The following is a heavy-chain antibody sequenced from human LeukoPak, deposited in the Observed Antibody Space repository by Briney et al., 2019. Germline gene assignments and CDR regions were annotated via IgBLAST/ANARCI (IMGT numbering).Heavy chain of an antibody. V-gene: IGHV1-69*06. J-gene: IGHJ3*02. D-gene: IGHD4-17*01. CDR1: GDTFSSFA. Sequence: SVKVSCKASGDTFSSFAVSWVRQAPGQGLEWMGRIIPLFGTADYAQRYQGRVTISADNSLTTAYLELSSLTSEDTAVYYCASPYDYGDHYLDALHIWGQGTIVTVSS. CDR2: IIPLFGTA. CDR3: ASPYDYGDHYLDALHI.